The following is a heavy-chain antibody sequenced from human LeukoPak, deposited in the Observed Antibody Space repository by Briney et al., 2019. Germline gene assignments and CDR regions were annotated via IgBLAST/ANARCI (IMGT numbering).Heavy chain of an antibody. J-gene: IGHJ4*02. CDR1: GGSFSGYY. CDR2: INHSGST. V-gene: IGHV4-34*01. CDR3: ARGSVLWFGEFSFDY. Sequence: SETLSLTCAVYGGSFSGYYWSWIRQPPGKGLEWIGEINHSGSTNYNPSLKSRVTILVDTSKNQFSLKLSSVTAADTAVYYCARGSVLWFGEFSFDYWGQGTLVTVSS. D-gene: IGHD3-10*01.